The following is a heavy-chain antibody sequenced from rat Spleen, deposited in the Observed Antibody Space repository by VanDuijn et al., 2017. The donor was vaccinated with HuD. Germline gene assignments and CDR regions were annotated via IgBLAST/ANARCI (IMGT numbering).Heavy chain of an antibody. D-gene: IGHD1-7*01. Sequence: QVQLKESGPGLVQPSETLSLTCTVSGFSLTKHSVSWVRQPSGKGPEWMGRMWYDGDTAYNSALKSRLSISRDTSKNQVFLEMNSLQTYDIGTYYCTRETMGVTPLIDYWGQGVMVTVSS. CDR1: GFSLTKHS. CDR3: TRETMGVTPLIDY. CDR2: MWYDGDT. V-gene: IGHV2-63*01. J-gene: IGHJ2*01.